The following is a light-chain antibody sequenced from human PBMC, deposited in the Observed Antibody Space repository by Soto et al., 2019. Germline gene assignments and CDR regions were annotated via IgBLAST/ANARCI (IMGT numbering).Light chain of an antibody. Sequence: IQMTQSPSSVSATVGDRVTITCRASQSISSHLNWYQQKSGKAPKLLTFGASSLQSGVPSRFSGSGSGTDFTLTISSLQPEDFATYYCQQSYSSPLTFGGGTKVDI. V-gene: IGKV1-39*01. CDR2: GAS. J-gene: IGKJ4*01. CDR3: QQSYSSPLT. CDR1: QSISSH.